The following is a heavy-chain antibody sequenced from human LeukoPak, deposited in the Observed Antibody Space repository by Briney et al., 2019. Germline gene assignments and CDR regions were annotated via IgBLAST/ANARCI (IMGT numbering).Heavy chain of an antibody. D-gene: IGHD6-19*01. CDR2: TYYRSKWYN. CDR1: GDSVSSNSAA. CDR3: ATKPGLASNWFEP. J-gene: IGHJ5*02. Sequence: SQTLSLTCAISGDSVSSNSAAWNWIRQSPSRGLEWLGRTYYRSKWYNDYAVSVKSRITINPDTSKNQFSLQLNSVTAADTAVYYCATKPGLASNWFEPWGQGTLVTVSS. V-gene: IGHV6-1*01.